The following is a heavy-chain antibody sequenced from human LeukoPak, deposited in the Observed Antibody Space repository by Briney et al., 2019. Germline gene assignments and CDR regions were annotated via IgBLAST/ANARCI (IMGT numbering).Heavy chain of an antibody. Sequence: ASVKVSCKTSGYTFTTYHINWVRQATGQGLEWLGWMNPYNGDRGYAQKFQGRLSITSDTSISTAYMELSSLKSDDTAIYFCARTTSLAASGYDCWGQGTLVTVSS. CDR1: GYTFTTYH. J-gene: IGHJ4*02. CDR3: ARTTSLAASGYDC. V-gene: IGHV1-8*03. CDR2: MNPYNGDR. D-gene: IGHD6-25*01.